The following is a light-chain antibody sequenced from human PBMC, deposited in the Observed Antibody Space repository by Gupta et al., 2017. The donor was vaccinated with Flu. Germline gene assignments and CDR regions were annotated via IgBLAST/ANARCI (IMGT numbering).Light chain of an antibody. CDR1: QSISSW. CDR3: QQYESNWT. CDR2: KAS. Sequence: DIQMTQSPSTLSASVGDTVTITCRASQSISSWLAWYQQKPGKAPKILIYKASSLEGGVPSRFSGSGSGTEFTLTISSLQPDYFATYYCQQYESNWTFGQGTKVEIK. J-gene: IGKJ1*01. V-gene: IGKV1-5*03.